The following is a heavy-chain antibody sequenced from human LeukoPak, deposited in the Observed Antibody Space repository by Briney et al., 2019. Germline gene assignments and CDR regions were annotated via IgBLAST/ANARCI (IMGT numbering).Heavy chain of an antibody. CDR1: GFTFSNHM. CDR3: LRDLNWSLDQ. J-gene: IGHJ4*02. D-gene: IGHD1-20*01. Sequence: GGSLRLSCAASGFTFSNHMMHWIRQAPGKGLVWVSRIKSDGITITYADSVKGRFTISRDNAKNTLYLQMNSLRAEDTAVYYCLRDLNWSLDQWGQGTLVTVSS. V-gene: IGHV3-74*01. CDR2: IKSDGITI.